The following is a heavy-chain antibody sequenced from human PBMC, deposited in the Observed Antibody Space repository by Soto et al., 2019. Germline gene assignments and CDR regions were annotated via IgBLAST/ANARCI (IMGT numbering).Heavy chain of an antibody. Sequence: SETLSLTCTVSGGSISSYYWSWIRQPPGKGLEWIGYIYYSGSTNYNPSLKSRVTISVDTSKNQFSLKLSSVTAADTAVYYCARQSGTVAGTWLFDPWGQGTLVIVSS. CDR1: GGSISSYY. CDR2: IYYSGST. V-gene: IGHV4-59*08. D-gene: IGHD6-19*01. CDR3: ARQSGTVAGTWLFDP. J-gene: IGHJ5*02.